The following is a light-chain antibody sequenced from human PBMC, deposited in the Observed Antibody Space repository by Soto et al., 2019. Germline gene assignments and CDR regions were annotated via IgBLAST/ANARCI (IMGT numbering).Light chain of an antibody. CDR2: AAS. J-gene: IGKJ2*01. CDR3: LQDYNYPRT. CDR1: QGIRSD. Sequence: IQMTQSPSSLSASVGDRVTITCRASQGIRSDLGWFQQKPGEAPKLLIYAASSLESGVPSRFSGSGFGTDFTLTISSLQPEDFATYYCLQDYNYPRTFGQGTKLEIK. V-gene: IGKV1-6*01.